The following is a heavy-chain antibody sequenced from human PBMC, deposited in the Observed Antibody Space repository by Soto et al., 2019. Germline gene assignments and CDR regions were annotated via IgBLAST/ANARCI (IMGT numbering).Heavy chain of an antibody. CDR1: GGSFSGYY. Sequence: QVQLQQWGAGLLKPSETLSLTCAVYGGSFSGYYWSWIRQPPGKGLEWIGEINHSGSTNYNPSLMSRVTISVDTSKNQFSLKLSSVTAADTAVYYCARGASIAAAGTCHWFDPWGQGTLFTVSS. CDR3: ARGASIAAAGTCHWFDP. D-gene: IGHD6-13*01. CDR2: INHSGST. J-gene: IGHJ5*02. V-gene: IGHV4-34*01.